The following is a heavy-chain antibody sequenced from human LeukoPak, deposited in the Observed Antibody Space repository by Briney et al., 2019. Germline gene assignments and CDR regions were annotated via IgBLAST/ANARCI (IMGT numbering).Heavy chain of an antibody. D-gene: IGHD5-18*01. J-gene: IGHJ4*02. V-gene: IGHV3-23*01. CDR3: AKGEGGHVDTAMVMVY. Sequence: GGSLRLSCAASGITFSSYGMSWVRQAPGKGLEWVSSISSTGGTTYYADSVKGRFTISRDNSKNTLYLQMNSLRAEDTAVYYCAKGEGGHVDTAMVMVYWGQGTLVTVSS. CDR2: ISSTGGTT. CDR1: GITFSSYG.